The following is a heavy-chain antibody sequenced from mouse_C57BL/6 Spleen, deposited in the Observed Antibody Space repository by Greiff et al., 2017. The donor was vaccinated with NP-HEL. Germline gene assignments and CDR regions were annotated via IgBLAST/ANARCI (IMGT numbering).Heavy chain of an antibody. Sequence: EVMLLESGGGLVKPGGSLKLSCAASGFTFSDYGMHWVRQAPETGLEWVAYISSGSSTIYYADTVKGRFTISRDNAKNTLFLQMTSLRSEDTAMYYCARREITTVVATDAMDYWGQGTSVTVSS. D-gene: IGHD1-1*01. V-gene: IGHV5-17*01. CDR2: ISSGSSTI. CDR1: GFTFSDYG. CDR3: ARREITTVVATDAMDY. J-gene: IGHJ4*01.